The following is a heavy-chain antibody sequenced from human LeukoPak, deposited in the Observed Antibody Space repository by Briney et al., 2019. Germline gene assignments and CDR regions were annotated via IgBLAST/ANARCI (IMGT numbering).Heavy chain of an antibody. Sequence: PSETLSLTCTVSGGSISSSSYYWGSIRQPPGKGLEWIGSIYYSGSTYYNPSLKSRVTISVDTSKNQFSLKLSSVTAADTAVYYCARGESAGYDSSGYYRQYYFDYWGQGTLVTVSS. V-gene: IGHV4-39*07. CDR3: ARGESAGYDSSGYYRQYYFDY. CDR2: IYYSGST. D-gene: IGHD3-22*01. CDR1: GGSISSSSYY. J-gene: IGHJ4*02.